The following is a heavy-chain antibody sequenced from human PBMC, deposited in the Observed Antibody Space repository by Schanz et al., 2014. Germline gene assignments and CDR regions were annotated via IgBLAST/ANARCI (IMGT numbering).Heavy chain of an antibody. J-gene: IGHJ4*02. CDR1: GYAFSDYG. CDR3: GRGFSRSYIDF. V-gene: IGHV1-18*01. D-gene: IGHD3-10*01. CDR2: ISPYTGTT. Sequence: QVQLEQSGAEVKKPGASVKVSCKTSGYAFSDYGITWVRQAPGQGLQWMGWISPYTGTTNYAQTLQGRITLTTDTATSTAYMELRSLRSDDTALYYCGRGFSRSYIDFWGQGTLITVSS.